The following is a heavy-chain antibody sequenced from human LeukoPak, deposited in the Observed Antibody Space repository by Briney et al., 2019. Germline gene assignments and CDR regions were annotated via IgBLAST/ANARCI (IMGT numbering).Heavy chain of an antibody. CDR3: ASARANYRETTNFDY. J-gene: IGHJ4*02. V-gene: IGHV1-69*06. D-gene: IGHD4/OR15-4a*01. CDR1: GGTFSSYA. CDR2: IIPIFGTA. Sequence: ASVKVSCKASGGTFSSYAISWVRQAPGQGLEWMGGIIPIFGTANYAQKFQGRVTITADKSTSTAYMELSSLRSEDTAVYYCASARANYRETTNFDYLGQGTLVTVSS.